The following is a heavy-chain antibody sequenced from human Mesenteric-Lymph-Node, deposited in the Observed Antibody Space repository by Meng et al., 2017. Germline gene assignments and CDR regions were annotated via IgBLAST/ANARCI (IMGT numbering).Heavy chain of an antibody. CDR1: GYTFTGYY. D-gene: IGHD2-15*01. J-gene: IGHJ3*02. CDR3: ARGPPSARILVFSIGFDN. Sequence: ASVKVSCKASGYTFTGYYMHWVRQAPGQGLEWMGRINPNSGGTNYAQKFQGRVTMTRDTSISTAYMELGSLRSEDTAVYYCARGPPSARILVFSIGFDNWGQGTMVTVSS. CDR2: INPNSGGT. V-gene: IGHV1-2*06.